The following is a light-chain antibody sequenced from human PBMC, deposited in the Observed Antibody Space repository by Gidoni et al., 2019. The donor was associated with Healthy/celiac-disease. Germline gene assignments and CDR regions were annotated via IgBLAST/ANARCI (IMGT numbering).Light chain of an antibody. CDR3: QQLNSYSWT. CDR2: AAS. CDR1: QGISSY. J-gene: IGKJ1*01. V-gene: IGKV1-9*01. Sequence: DIQFTQSPSFLSASVGDRVTITCRASQGISSYLAWYQQKPGKAPKLLIYAASTLQSGVTSRFSGSGSGTEFTLTISSLQPEDFATYYCQQLNSYSWTFXXXTKVEIK.